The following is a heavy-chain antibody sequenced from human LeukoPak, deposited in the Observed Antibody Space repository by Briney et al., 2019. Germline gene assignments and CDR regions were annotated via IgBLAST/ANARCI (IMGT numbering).Heavy chain of an antibody. J-gene: IGHJ4*02. CDR1: GGSFSGYY. D-gene: IGHD4-11*01. CDR2: INHSGSA. Sequence: SETLSLTCAVSGGSFSGYYWTCIRQPPAKGLEWIGEINHSGSANYNPSLMSRVTISLDTSKNHFSLNLSSVTAADTAVYYCARGQGTVTTHWGQGTLVTVSS. CDR3: ARGQGTVTTH. V-gene: IGHV4-34*01.